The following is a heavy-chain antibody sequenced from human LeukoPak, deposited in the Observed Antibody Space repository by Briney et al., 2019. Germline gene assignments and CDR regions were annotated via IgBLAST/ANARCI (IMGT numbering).Heavy chain of an antibody. Sequence: SETLSLTCTVSGGSISSSSYFWGWIRQPPGKGLEWIGTIYYSGSTYYNPSLKNRVIISVDASENQFSLKLSSVTAADTAVYYCAVAGVRYYDSSGLYAFDFWGQGTMVTVSS. V-gene: IGHV4-39*01. CDR1: GGSISSSSYF. D-gene: IGHD3-22*01. CDR3: AVAGVRYYDSSGLYAFDF. CDR2: IYYSGST. J-gene: IGHJ3*01.